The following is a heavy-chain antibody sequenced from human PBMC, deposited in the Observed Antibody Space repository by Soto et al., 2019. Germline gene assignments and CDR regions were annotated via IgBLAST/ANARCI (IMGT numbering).Heavy chain of an antibody. CDR1: GYSFTSYW. D-gene: IGHD2-15*01. Sequence: PGESLKISCKGSGYSFTSYWIGWVRQMPGKGLEWMGIIYPGDSDTRYSPSFQGQVTISADKSISTAYLQWSSLKASDTAMYYCARGEGTLYCSGGSCYPRANYGMDVWGQGTTVTV. J-gene: IGHJ6*02. CDR3: ARGEGTLYCSGGSCYPRANYGMDV. CDR2: IYPGDSDT. V-gene: IGHV5-51*01.